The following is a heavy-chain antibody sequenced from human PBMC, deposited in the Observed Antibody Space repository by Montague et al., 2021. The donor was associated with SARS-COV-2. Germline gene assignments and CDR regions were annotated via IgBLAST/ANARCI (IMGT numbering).Heavy chain of an antibody. CDR2: IYYSGST. Sequence: SETLSLTCTVSGGSITSYYWTWIRQPPGKGLEWVGRIYYSGSTNYNPSLKSRVTISVDTSKNQFSLKLSSVTAADTAVYYCARTALGAYDILTGYTVNAFDMWGQGTMVTVSS. D-gene: IGHD3-9*01. CDR1: GGSITSYY. J-gene: IGHJ3*02. V-gene: IGHV4-59*01. CDR3: ARTALGAYDILTGYTVNAFDM.